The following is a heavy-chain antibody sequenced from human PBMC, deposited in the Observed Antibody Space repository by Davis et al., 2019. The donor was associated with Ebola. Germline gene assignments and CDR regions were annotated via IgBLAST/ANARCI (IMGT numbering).Heavy chain of an antibody. CDR2: INHSGST. Sequence: MPSETLSLTCAVYGGSFSGYCWSWIRQPPGKGLEWIGEINHSGSTNYNPSLKSRVTISVDTSKNQFSLKLSSVTAADTAVYYCARVNYDFWSGYYSGTWFDPWGQGTLVTVSS. D-gene: IGHD3-3*01. CDR1: GGSFSGYC. J-gene: IGHJ5*02. V-gene: IGHV4-34*01. CDR3: ARVNYDFWSGYYSGTWFDP.